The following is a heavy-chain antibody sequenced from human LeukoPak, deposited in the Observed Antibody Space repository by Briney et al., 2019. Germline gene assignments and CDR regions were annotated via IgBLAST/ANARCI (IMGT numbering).Heavy chain of an antibody. V-gene: IGHV4-61*09. Sequence: SQTLSLTCTVSGGSINSGSYYWSWIRQPAGKGLEWIGEINHSGSTNYNPSLKSRVTISVDTSKNQFSLKLSSVTAADTAVYYCARRGVYYDILTGYRYNWFDPWGQGTLVTVSS. D-gene: IGHD3-9*01. CDR2: INHSGST. CDR1: GGSINSGSYY. J-gene: IGHJ5*02. CDR3: ARRGVYYDILTGYRYNWFDP.